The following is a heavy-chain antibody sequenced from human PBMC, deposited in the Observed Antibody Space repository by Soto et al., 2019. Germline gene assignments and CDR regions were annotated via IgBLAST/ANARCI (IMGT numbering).Heavy chain of an antibody. D-gene: IGHD6-13*01. J-gene: IGHJ5*02. CDR2: IDPSDSYT. V-gene: IGHV5-10-1*01. Sequence: PGDSLKISCKGSGYSFTSYWLSWVRQIPGKGLEWMGRIDPSDSYTNYSPSFQGHVTISADKSISTAYLQWSSLKASDTAMYYCASLIKEGIAAAGVSWFYPWGQGTLVTVSS. CDR3: ASLIKEGIAAAGVSWFYP. CDR1: GYSFTSYW.